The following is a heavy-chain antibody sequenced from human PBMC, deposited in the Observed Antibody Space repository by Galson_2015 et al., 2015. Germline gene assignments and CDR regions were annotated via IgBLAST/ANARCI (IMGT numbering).Heavy chain of an antibody. J-gene: IGHJ6*02. CDR2: ISCDGSNK. CDR3: AKDHCTNGVCYMDV. D-gene: IGHD2-8*01. CDR1: GFTFSSYG. V-gene: IGHV3-30*18. Sequence: SLRLSCAASGFTFSSYGMHWVRQAPGKGLEWVAFISCDGSNKYYADSVKGRFTISRDNSKNTLYLQMNSLRAEDTAVHYCAKDHCTNGVCYMDVWGQGTTVTVSS.